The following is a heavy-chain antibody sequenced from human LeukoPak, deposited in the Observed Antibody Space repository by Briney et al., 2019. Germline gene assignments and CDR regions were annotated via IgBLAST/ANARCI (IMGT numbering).Heavy chain of an antibody. Sequence: GGSLRLSCAASGFTFSSYTMSWVRQAPGKGLEWVSTITTSDGNTYHADSVKGRFTVSRDNSKNTLFLQMNSLRAEDTAVYYCAKDGGLWVSAHWGDSWGRGTLVTVSS. CDR1: GFTFSSYT. CDR3: AKDGGLWVSAHWGDS. CDR2: ITTSDGNT. V-gene: IGHV3-23*01. J-gene: IGHJ4*02. D-gene: IGHD7-27*01.